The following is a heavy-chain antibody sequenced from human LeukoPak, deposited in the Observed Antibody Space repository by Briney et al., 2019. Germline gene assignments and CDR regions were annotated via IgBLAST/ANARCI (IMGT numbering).Heavy chain of an antibody. J-gene: IGHJ6*02. D-gene: IGHD5-18*01. Sequence: SVKVSCKASGGTFSSYAISWVRQAPGQGLEWMGGIIPIFGTANYAQKFQGRVTITADESTSAAYMELSSLRSEDTAVYYCAIGSTDTAMVYSSDYYYGMDVWGQGTTVTVSS. CDR2: IIPIFGTA. CDR1: GGTFSSYA. V-gene: IGHV1-69*13. CDR3: AIGSTDTAMVYSSDYYYGMDV.